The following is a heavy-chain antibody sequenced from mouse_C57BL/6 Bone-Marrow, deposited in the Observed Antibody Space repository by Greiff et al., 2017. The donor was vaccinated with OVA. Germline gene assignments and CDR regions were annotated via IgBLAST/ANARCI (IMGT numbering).Heavy chain of an antibody. Sequence: VMLVESGPELVKPGASVKISCKASGYAFSSSWMNWVKQRPGKGLEWIGRIYPGAGDTTYNGKFKGKATLTADKSSSTAYMQLSSLTAEDSAVYFCARHEDGYYASYFDYWGQGTTLTVSS. CDR1: GYAFSSSW. CDR3: ARHEDGYYASYFDY. D-gene: IGHD2-3*01. CDR2: IYPGAGDT. J-gene: IGHJ2*01. V-gene: IGHV1-82*01.